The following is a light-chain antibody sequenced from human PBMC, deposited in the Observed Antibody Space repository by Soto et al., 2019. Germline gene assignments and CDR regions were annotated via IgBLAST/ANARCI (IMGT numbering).Light chain of an antibody. V-gene: IGKV1-5*03. CDR3: QQYNSYPYT. CDR1: QSISTF. Sequence: ILMTQSPSALSASVGDRVTITCRASQSISTFLAWYQQKPGKAPNLLIYYASNLQSGVPSRFGGSGSGTEFSLTISTLQPDDFATYYCQQYNSYPYTFGQGTKLEIK. J-gene: IGKJ2*01. CDR2: YAS.